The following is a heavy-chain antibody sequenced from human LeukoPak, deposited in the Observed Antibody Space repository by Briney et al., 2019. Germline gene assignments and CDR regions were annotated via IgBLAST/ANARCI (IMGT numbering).Heavy chain of an antibody. J-gene: IGHJ6*02. CDR1: GFTFSSYG. Sequence: QPGGSLRLSCAASGFTFSSYGMHWVRQAPGKGLEWVAVISYDGSNKYYADSEKGRFTIPRDNSKNTLYLQMNSLRAEDTAVYYCAKGGCSGGSCHYGMDVWGQGTTVTVSS. CDR3: AKGGCSGGSCHYGMDV. CDR2: ISYDGSNK. D-gene: IGHD2-15*01. V-gene: IGHV3-30*18.